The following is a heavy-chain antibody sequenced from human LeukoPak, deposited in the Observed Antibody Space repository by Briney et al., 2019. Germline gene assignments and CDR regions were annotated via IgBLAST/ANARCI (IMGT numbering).Heavy chain of an antibody. Sequence: NPSQTLSLTCAVSGGSISSGGYSWSWIRQPPGKGLEWIGYIYHSGSTYYNPSLKSRVTISVDRSKNQFSLKLSSVTAADTAVYYCARVSGAAAGSFDYWGQETLVTVSS. J-gene: IGHJ4*02. V-gene: IGHV4-30-2*01. CDR3: ARVSGAAAGSFDY. CDR1: GGSISSGGYS. CDR2: IYHSGST. D-gene: IGHD6-13*01.